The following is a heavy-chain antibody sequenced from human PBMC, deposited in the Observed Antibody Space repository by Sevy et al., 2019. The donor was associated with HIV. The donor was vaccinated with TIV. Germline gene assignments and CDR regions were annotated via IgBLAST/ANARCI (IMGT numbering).Heavy chain of an antibody. J-gene: IGHJ4*02. CDR1: GYSFTSSW. V-gene: IGHV5-51*01. CDR2: IYTTDSDA. CDR3: ARRGASGGWYHFDY. D-gene: IGHD6-19*01. Sequence: GESLKISCKASGYSFTSSWIGWVRQMPGKGLEWKGIIYTTDSDARYSPSFEGQVTISVDKSISTAYLQWSSLKASDTALYYCARRGASGGWYHFDYWGQGTLVTVSS.